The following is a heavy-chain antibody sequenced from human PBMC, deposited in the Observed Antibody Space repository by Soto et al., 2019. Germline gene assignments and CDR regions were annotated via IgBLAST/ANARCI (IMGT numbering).Heavy chain of an antibody. V-gene: IGHV1-18*01. CDR2: ISAYNGNT. Sequence: ASVKVSCKASGYTFTSYGISWVRQAPGQGLEWMGWISAYNGNTNYAQKLQGRVTMTTDTSTSTAYMELRSLRSDDTAVYYCARVVTMIVVVIYGMDVWGQGTTVTVSS. J-gene: IGHJ6*02. CDR3: ARVVTMIVVVIYGMDV. CDR1: GYTFTSYG. D-gene: IGHD3-22*01.